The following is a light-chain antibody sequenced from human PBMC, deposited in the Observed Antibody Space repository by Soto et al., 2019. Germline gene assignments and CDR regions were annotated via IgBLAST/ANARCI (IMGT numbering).Light chain of an antibody. CDR1: QSVSSSY. CDR2: GAS. J-gene: IGKJ4*01. Sequence: TLALSPGERAPLSCRVSQSVSSSYLAWYQQNPGQAPRVLIFGASRRATGIPDRFSGSGSGTEFTLTISSLQSEDFAVYYCQQYNSRPLTFGGVTKVDTK. CDR3: QQYNSRPLT. V-gene: IGKV3D-15*01.